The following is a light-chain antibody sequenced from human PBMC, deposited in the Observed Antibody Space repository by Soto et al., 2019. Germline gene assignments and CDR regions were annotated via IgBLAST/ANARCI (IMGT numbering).Light chain of an antibody. CDR2: SNN. CDR1: RSNIGSNT. Sequence: QSVLTQPPSASGTPGQRVTISCSGSRSNIGSNTVNWYHQLPGTAPKLLIYSNNERPSGVPVRFSASKSGTSASLAISGLQSEDEADYYCAVWDDSLNGVVFGGGTKVTVL. CDR3: AVWDDSLNGVV. J-gene: IGLJ2*01. V-gene: IGLV1-44*01.